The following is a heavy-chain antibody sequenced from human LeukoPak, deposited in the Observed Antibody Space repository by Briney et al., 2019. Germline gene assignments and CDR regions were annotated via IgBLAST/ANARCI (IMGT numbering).Heavy chain of an antibody. Sequence: SETLSLTCAVYGGSFSGYYWSWIRQPPGKGLEWIGEINHSGSTNYNPSLKSRVTISVDTSKNQFSLKLSSVTAADTAVYYCARMDTWSYYYDSSGRTELDDAFDIWGQGTMVTVSS. V-gene: IGHV4-34*01. D-gene: IGHD3-22*01. CDR3: ARMDTWSYYYDSSGRTELDDAFDI. CDR2: INHSGST. CDR1: GGSFSGYY. J-gene: IGHJ3*02.